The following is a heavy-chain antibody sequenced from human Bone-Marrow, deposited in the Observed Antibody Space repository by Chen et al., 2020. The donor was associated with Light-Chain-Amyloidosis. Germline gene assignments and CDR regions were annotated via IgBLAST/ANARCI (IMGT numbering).Heavy chain of an antibody. CDR2: VRFDGSDK. CDR3: AQLYSYGRPFKH. D-gene: IGHD5-18*01. CDR1: GFVFTTYG. J-gene: IGHJ4*02. V-gene: IGHV3-30*02. Sequence: VPLVESGGGLVKPGGSLRLSCTVSGFVFTTYGFQWVRQAPGEGLEWVSFVRFDGSDKYYADSVKGRFTISRDDSKNTLYLQMNSLRPEDTAVYYCAQLYSYGRPFKHWGQGTLVSVSS.